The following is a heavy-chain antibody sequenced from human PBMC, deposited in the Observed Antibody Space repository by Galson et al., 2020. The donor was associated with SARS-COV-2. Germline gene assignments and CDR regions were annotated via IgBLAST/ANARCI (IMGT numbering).Heavy chain of an antibody. CDR2: ISYDGSNK. V-gene: IGHV3-30*04. CDR3: ARTLLLWFESIDY. J-gene: IGHJ4*02. Sequence: GESLKISCAASGFTFSSYAMHWVRQAPGKGLEWVAVISYDGSNKYYADSVKGRFTISRDNSKNTLYLQMNSLRAEDTAVYYCARTLLLWFESIDYWGQGTLVTVSS. CDR1: GFTFSSYA. D-gene: IGHD3-10*01.